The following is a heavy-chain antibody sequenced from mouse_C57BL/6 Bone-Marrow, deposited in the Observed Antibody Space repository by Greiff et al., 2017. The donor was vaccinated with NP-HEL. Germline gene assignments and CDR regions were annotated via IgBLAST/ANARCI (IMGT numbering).Heavy chain of an antibody. Sequence: VQLQQSGADLARPGASVKMSCKASGYTFTSYTMHWVKQRPGQGLEWIGYINPSSGYTKYNQKFKDKATLTADKSSSTAYMQLSSLTSEDSAVYYCARGLHYYAMDYWGQGTSVTVSS. V-gene: IGHV1-4*01. CDR1: GYTFTSYT. CDR3: ARGLHYYAMDY. J-gene: IGHJ4*01. CDR2: INPSSGYT.